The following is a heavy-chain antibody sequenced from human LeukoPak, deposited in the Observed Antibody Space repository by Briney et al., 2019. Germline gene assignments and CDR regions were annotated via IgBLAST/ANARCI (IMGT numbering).Heavy chain of an antibody. J-gene: IGHJ4*02. V-gene: IGHV5-51*01. D-gene: IGHD3-22*01. CDR3: ARAKKGGSGYYKLDY. CDR2: IYPGDSDS. CDR1: GYSFTNYW. Sequence: GESLKISCKGSGYSFTNYWIGWVRQMPGKGLEWMGIIYPGDSDSRYSPSFQGQVTISADKYISTAYLQWNSLKASDTAMYYCARAKKGGSGYYKLDYWGQGTLVTVSS.